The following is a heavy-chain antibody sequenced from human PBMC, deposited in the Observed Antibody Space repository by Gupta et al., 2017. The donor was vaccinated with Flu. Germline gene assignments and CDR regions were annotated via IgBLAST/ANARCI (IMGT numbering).Heavy chain of an antibody. D-gene: IGHD3-16*02. V-gene: IGHV4-39*01. Sequence: QLQLQESGPGLVKPSATLSLACTVSGGSISSSSYYWGWIRQPPGQGLEWIGIIYYSGSTYYNPSLKSRVTISVYTSKNQFALKLSSVTAADTAVYYCARVSKYYYYGMDVWGQGTTVTVSS. CDR3: ARVSKYYYYGMDV. CDR2: IYYSGST. J-gene: IGHJ6*02. CDR1: GGSISSSSYY.